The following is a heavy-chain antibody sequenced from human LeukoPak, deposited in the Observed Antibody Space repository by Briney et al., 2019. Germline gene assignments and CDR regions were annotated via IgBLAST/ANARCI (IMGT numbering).Heavy chain of an antibody. V-gene: IGHV3-23*01. CDR1: GFTFSSYA. CDR2: IGASGATT. D-gene: IGHD4-23*01. CDR3: ARMYGGNWFDP. J-gene: IGHJ5*02. Sequence: PGGSLRLSCAASGFTFSSYAMNWVRQAPGKGLEWVSGIGASGATTHYADSVKGRFTISRDNSKKTLYLQMNSLRAEDTAVYYCARMYGGNWFDPWGQGTLVTVSP.